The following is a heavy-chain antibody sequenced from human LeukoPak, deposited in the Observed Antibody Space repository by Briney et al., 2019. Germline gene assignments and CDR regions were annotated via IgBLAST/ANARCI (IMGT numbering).Heavy chain of an antibody. CDR2: ISGSGGGT. CDR1: GVTFSSYV. V-gene: IGHV3-23*01. J-gene: IGHJ4*02. Sequence: GGSLRLSCEASGVTFSSYVMSWVRQAPGKGPEWVSGISGSGGGTYYADSVKGRFAISRDNSKNTLYLQMNSLRAEDTAVYYCARSLGELYRPFDYWGQGTLVTVSS. CDR3: ARSLGELYRPFDY. D-gene: IGHD3-16*01.